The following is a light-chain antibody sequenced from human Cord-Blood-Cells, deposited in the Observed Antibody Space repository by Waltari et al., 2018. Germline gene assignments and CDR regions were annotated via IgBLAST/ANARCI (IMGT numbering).Light chain of an antibody. CDR3: QQYYSYPFT. J-gene: IGKJ3*01. CDR2: AAS. CDR1: QGISSY. Sequence: AIRMTQSPSSFSASTGDRVTITCQASQGISSYLAWYQQKPGKAPKLLIYAASTVQSGVPSRFSGSGSGTDFTRTISCLQSEDFATYYCQQYYSYPFTFGPGTKVDIK. V-gene: IGKV1-8*01.